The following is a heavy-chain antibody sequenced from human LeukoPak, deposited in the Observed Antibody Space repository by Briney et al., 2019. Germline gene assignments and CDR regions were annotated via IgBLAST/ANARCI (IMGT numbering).Heavy chain of an antibody. Sequence: GGSLRLSCAASGFTFSSYAMHWVRQAPGKGLEYVSAISSNGGSTYYANSVKGRFTIFRDNSKNTLYLQMGSLRAEDMAVYYCARARGMNRNFDYWGQGTLVTVSS. V-gene: IGHV3-64*01. J-gene: IGHJ4*02. CDR1: GFTFSSYA. D-gene: IGHD3-16*01. CDR3: ARARGMNRNFDY. CDR2: ISSNGGST.